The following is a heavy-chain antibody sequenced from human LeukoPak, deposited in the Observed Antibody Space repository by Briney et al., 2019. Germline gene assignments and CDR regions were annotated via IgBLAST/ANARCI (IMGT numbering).Heavy chain of an antibody. CDR2: ISGRGFSM. CDR3: ARGKRRFDY. Sequence: PRGSLRLSCAASGFSFNESYMTWNRQAPGKGLEWVAYISGRGFSMYYADSVKGRFTISRDNARNSLYLNMSSLRADDTAVYYCARGKRRFDYWGQGTLVTVSS. CDR1: GFSFNESY. J-gene: IGHJ4*02. V-gene: IGHV3-11*01.